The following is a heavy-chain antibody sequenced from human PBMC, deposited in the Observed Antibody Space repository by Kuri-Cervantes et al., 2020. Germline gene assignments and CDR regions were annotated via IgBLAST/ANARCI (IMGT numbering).Heavy chain of an antibody. CDR2: IYYSGST. CDR3: ARLSGWYIGSWFDP. V-gene: IGHV4-39*07. J-gene: IGHJ5*02. D-gene: IGHD6-19*01. CDR1: GGSISSSSYY. Sequence: SETLSLTCTVSGGSISSSSYYWGWIRQPPGKGLEWIGNIYYSGSTYYNPSLKSRVTISVDTSKNQFSLKLSSVTAADTAVYYCARLSGWYIGSWFDPWGQGTLVTVSS.